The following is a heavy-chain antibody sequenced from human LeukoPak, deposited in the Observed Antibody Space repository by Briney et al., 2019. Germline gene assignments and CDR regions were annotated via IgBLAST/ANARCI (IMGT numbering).Heavy chain of an antibody. J-gene: IGHJ6*03. Sequence: SETLSLTCTVSGGSISSYYWSWIRQPAGKGLEWIGRIYTSGSTNYNPSLKSRVTMSVDTSKNQFSLKLSSVTAADTAVYCCARDWDYSSSWSPAYMDVWGKGTTVTVSS. V-gene: IGHV4-4*07. CDR1: GGSISSYY. CDR2: IYTSGST. D-gene: IGHD6-13*01. CDR3: ARDWDYSSSWSPAYMDV.